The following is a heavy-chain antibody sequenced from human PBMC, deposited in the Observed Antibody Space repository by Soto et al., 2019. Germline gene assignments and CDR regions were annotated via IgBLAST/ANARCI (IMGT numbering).Heavy chain of an antibody. J-gene: IGHJ4*02. D-gene: IGHD6-19*01. CDR2: MNPSNGNA. CDR1: GYTFITYD. CDR3: ARWNPGYSSGWYSPQTFFPPSSVGFDY. Sequence: ASVKVSCKASGYTFITYDINWVRQATGQGLEWMGWMNPSNGNAGYAQKFQGRLTMTRNTSISTAYMELSSLRSEDTAVYYCARWNPGYSSGWYSPQTFFPPSSVGFDYWGQGTLVTVSS. V-gene: IGHV1-8*01.